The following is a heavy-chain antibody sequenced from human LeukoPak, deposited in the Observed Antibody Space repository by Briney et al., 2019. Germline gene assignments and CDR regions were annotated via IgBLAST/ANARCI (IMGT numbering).Heavy chain of an antibody. V-gene: IGHV3-7*01. Sequence: PGGSLRLSCSASGFTFSRFWMSWVRQAPGKGLEYVALIKQGGSEIFHMDSVKGRFPISRDDATNSLYLQMNSLRVEDTALYYCARDRESESDSEGDYWGQGTLVTVSS. CDR3: ARDRESESDSEGDY. J-gene: IGHJ4*02. D-gene: IGHD4-11*01. CDR2: IKQGGSEI. CDR1: GFTFSRFW.